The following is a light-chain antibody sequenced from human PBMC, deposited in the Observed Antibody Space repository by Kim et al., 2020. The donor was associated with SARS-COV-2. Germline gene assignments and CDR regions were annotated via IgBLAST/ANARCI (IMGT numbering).Light chain of an antibody. V-gene: IGLV2-14*01. CDR2: DVS. Sequence: QSALTQPASVSWSPGQSITISCTGTSSDVGGYNYVSWYQQHPGRAPKLMIYDVSKRPSGVPNRFSGSRSGNTASLTISGLQAEDEADYYCSAFTSSSTVFGTGTKVTVL. CDR3: SAFTSSSTV. J-gene: IGLJ1*01. CDR1: SSDVGGYNY.